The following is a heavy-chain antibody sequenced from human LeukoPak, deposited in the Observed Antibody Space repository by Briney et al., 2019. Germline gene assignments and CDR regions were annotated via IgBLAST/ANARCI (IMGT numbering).Heavy chain of an antibody. CDR3: ARGASTLRYFDWLLYDY. J-gene: IGHJ4*02. CDR1: GGSFSGYY. Sequence: SETLSLTCAVYGGSFSGYYWSWIRQPPGEGLEWIGEINHSGSTNYNPSLKSRVTISVDTSKNQFSLKLSSVTAADTAVYYCARGASTLRYFDWLLYDYWGQGTLVTVSS. V-gene: IGHV4-34*01. D-gene: IGHD3-9*01. CDR2: INHSGST.